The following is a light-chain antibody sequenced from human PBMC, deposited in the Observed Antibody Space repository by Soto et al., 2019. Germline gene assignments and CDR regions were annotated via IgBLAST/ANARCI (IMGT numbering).Light chain of an antibody. J-gene: IGKJ2*01. CDR1: QSVSSSY. V-gene: IGKV3-20*01. CDR3: QQYGSSPMYT. Sequence: EIVLTQSPGTLSLSPGERATLSCRASQSVSSSYLAWYQQKPGQAPRLLIYGASSRATGIPDRFSGSGSGTDFTLTIRRLETEDFAVYYCQQYGSSPMYTFGQGTKLEI. CDR2: GAS.